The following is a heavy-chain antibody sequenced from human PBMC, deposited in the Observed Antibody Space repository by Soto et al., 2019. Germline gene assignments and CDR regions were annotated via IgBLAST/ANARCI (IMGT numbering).Heavy chain of an antibody. CDR3: ARDQTPLVTSAFDI. CDR1: GFTFSSYA. V-gene: IGHV3-30-3*01. Sequence: GGSLRLSCAASGFTFSSYAMHWVRQAPGKGLEWVAVISYDGSNKYYADSVKGRFTISRDNSKNTLYLQMNSLRAEDTAVYYCARDQTPLVTSAFDIWGQGTMVTVSS. J-gene: IGHJ3*02. CDR2: ISYDGSNK.